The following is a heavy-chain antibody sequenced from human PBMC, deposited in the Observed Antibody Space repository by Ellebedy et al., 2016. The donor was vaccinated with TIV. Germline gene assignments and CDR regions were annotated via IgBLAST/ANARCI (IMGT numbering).Heavy chain of an antibody. CDR2: IFPADSDA. Sequence: GESLKISCKASGYSFTNYWIGWVRQMSGKGLEWVGIIFPADSDARYSPSFQGHGTMSADKSISTAYLQWSSLKASDTAMYYCARLYDSRAYEVYLKGYFEFWGKGTLVTVSS. CDR3: ARLYDSRAYEVYLKGYFEF. CDR1: GYSFTNYW. D-gene: IGHD3-22*01. V-gene: IGHV5-51*01. J-gene: IGHJ4*02.